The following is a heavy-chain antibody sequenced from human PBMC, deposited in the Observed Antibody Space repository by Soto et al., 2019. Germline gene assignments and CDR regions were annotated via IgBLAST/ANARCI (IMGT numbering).Heavy chain of an antibody. J-gene: IGHJ6*02. D-gene: IGHD3-3*01. Sequence: HGESLKISCKGSGYSFTSYWISWVRQMPGKGLEWMGRIDPSDSYTNYSPSFQGHVTISADKSISTAYLQWSSLKASDTAMYYCARAGIFGVVNHDYYYYYGMDVWGQGTTVTVSS. V-gene: IGHV5-10-1*01. CDR2: IDPSDSYT. CDR3: ARAGIFGVVNHDYYYYYGMDV. CDR1: GYSFTSYW.